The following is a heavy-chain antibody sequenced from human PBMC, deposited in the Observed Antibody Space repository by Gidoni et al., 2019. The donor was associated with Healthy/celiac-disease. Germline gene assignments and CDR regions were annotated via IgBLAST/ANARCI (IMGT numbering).Heavy chain of an antibody. CDR1: SYA. J-gene: IGHJ4*02. CDR3: AKGGTGPLDY. D-gene: IGHD1-1*01. Sequence: SYAMSWVRQAPGKGLEWVSAISGSGGSTYYADSVKGRFTISRDNSKNTLYLQMNSLRAEDTAVYYCAKGGTGPLDYWGQGTLVTVSS. CDR2: ISGSGGST. V-gene: IGHV3-23*01.